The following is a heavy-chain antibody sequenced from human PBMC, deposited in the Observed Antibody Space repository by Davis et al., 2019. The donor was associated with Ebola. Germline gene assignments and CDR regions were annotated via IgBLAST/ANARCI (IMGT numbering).Heavy chain of an antibody. CDR3: AVYTVVVTDIRAEYFQH. J-gene: IGHJ1*01. D-gene: IGHD2-21*02. Sequence: SETLSLTCTVSGDSISAYYWSWIRRPPGKGLEWIGNIYYTGTTNSNPSLKSRVTISADTSKNQFSLRLSSVTAADTAVYYCAVYTVVVTDIRAEYFQHWGQGTLATVSS. CDR2: IYYTGTT. V-gene: IGHV4-59*01. CDR1: GDSISAYY.